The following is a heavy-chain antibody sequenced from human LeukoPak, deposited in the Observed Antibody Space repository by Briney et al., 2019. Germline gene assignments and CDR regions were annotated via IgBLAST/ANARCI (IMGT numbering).Heavy chain of an antibody. D-gene: IGHD7-27*01. CDR3: ARDGPSVGIDF. Sequence: GGSLRLSCAASGFTFSNDWMSWVRQAPGKGLEWVANIKQDGSAKYYVDSVRGRFTISRDNAKTSLYLQMNSLRAEDTAVYYCARDGPSVGIDFWGQGALVTVSS. V-gene: IGHV3-7*01. J-gene: IGHJ4*02. CDR1: GFTFSNDW. CDR2: IKQDGSAK.